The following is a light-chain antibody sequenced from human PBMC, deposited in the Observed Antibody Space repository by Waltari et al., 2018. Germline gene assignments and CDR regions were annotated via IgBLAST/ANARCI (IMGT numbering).Light chain of an antibody. V-gene: IGLV3-21*04. J-gene: IGLJ3*02. CDR3: QVWDDTTNSGV. Sequence: YVVTQPPSVSVAPGKTATLTCGGQNIETKSVNWYQQKSGQAPVVVMFYDTDRPPGIPARFSGSNSGNTATLTISWVEAGDEADYHCQVWDDTTNSGVFGGGTRLTVL. CDR2: YDT. CDR1: NIETKS.